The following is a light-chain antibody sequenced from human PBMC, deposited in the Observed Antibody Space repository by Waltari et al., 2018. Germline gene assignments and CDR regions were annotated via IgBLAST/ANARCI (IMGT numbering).Light chain of an antibody. CDR2: STN. CDR1: SGSVSTSNY. J-gene: IGLJ6*01. V-gene: IGLV8-61*01. Sequence: TVVTQEPSLSVSPGGTVTLTCGLSSGSVSTSNYHSWYQQTPGQAPRTLIYSTNTRPSGVPVRFSGSILGNKAALTITGAQADDESDYYCIFYMGSGIDVFGSGTKFTVL. CDR3: IFYMGSGIDV.